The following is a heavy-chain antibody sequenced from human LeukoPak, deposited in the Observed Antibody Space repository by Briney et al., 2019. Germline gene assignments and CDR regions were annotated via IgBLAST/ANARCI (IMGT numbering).Heavy chain of an antibody. J-gene: IGHJ5*02. V-gene: IGHV1-46*01. CDR3: AREGLRITMVRGSNWFDP. Sequence: ASVKVSCKASGYTFTSYYMHWVRQAPGQGLEWMGIINPSGGSTSYAQKFQGRVTMTRDTSTSTVYMELSSLRSEGTAVYYCAREGLRITMVRGSNWFDPWGQGTLVTVSS. CDR2: INPSGGST. D-gene: IGHD3-10*01. CDR1: GYTFTSYY.